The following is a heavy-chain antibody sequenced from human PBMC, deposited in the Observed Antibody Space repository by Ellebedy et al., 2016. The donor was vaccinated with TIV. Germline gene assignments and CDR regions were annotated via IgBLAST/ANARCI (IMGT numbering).Heavy chain of an antibody. CDR1: GFTVSSNY. D-gene: IGHD5-18*01. Sequence: GESLKISCAASGFTVSSNYMTWVRQAPGEGLEWVSVIYSGGTTHYADSVKGRFTISRDKSKNTMYLQMNSLRAEDTAVYYCAGHGDRAMTHWGQGTLVTVSS. CDR2: IYSGGTT. CDR3: AGHGDRAMTH. J-gene: IGHJ4*02. V-gene: IGHV3-53*01.